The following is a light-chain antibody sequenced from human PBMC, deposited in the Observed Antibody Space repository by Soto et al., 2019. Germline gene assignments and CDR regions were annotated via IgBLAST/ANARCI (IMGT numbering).Light chain of an antibody. CDR3: CSYAGTPYV. Sequence: QSALTQPASVSGSPGQSITISCTGTSSDVGSYNLVSWYQQHPGKAPKLIIYEGSKRPSGVSNRFSGSKSGNTASLTISGLQAEDEADYYCCSYAGTPYVFGTGTQLTVL. CDR1: SSDVGSYNL. CDR2: EGS. J-gene: IGLJ1*01. V-gene: IGLV2-23*01.